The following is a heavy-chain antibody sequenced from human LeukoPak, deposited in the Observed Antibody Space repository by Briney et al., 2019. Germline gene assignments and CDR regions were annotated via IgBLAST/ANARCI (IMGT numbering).Heavy chain of an antibody. CDR2: ISGSGGST. CDR1: GFTFSSYA. D-gene: IGHD5-18*01. Sequence: GGSLRLSCAASGFTFSSYAMSWVRQAPGKGLEWVSAISGSGGSTYYADSVKGRFTISRDNSKNTLYLQMNSLRAEDTAVYYCAKDLVGSYGPNLYYFDYWGQGALVTVSS. J-gene: IGHJ4*02. V-gene: IGHV3-23*01. CDR3: AKDLVGSYGPNLYYFDY.